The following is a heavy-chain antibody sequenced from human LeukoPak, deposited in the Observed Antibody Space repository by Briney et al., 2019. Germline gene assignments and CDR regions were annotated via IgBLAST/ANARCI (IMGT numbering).Heavy chain of an antibody. J-gene: IGHJ5*02. D-gene: IGHD4-11*01. CDR1: GFTFSS. CDR3: ARATWTTVTTSWFDP. Sequence: GGSLRLSCAASGFTFSSMNWVRQAPGKGLEWVSSISSSSSYIYYADSVKGRFTISRDNAKNSLYLQMNSLRAEDTAVYYCARATWTTVTTSWFDPWGQGTLVTVSS. CDR2: ISSSSSYI. V-gene: IGHV3-21*01.